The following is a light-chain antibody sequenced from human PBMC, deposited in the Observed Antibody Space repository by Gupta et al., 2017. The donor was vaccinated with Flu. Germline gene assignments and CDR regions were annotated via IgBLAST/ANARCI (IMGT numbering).Light chain of an antibody. V-gene: IGKV3-11*01. CDR1: QSVKNY. CDR3: QQRDSWPLT. Sequence: EIVLTQSPATMSLSPGERVTLSCRASQSVKNYLAWYQQKPGQAPRLLMYDVSSRAAGIPARFSGSGSGTDFTLVISSLEPEDFAVYYCQQRDSWPLTFGGGTKVDIK. CDR2: DVS. J-gene: IGKJ4*01.